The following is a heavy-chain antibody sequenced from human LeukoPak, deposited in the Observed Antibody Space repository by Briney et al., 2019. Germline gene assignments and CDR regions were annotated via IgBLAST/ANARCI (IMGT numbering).Heavy chain of an antibody. V-gene: IGHV4-59*02. CDR1: GGSVTSDY. CDR2: IYYRGST. Sequence: SETLSLTCSVSGGSVTSDYWSWVRQSPGKGLEWIGYIYYRGSTNYNPSLKSRVTISIDTSRNQFSLKLSSVTAADTAVYYCARGQRGFPYWGQGTLVTVSS. D-gene: IGHD5-12*01. J-gene: IGHJ4*02. CDR3: ARGQRGFPY.